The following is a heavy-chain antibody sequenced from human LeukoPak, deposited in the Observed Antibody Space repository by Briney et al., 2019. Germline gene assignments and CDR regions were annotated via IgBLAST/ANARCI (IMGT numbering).Heavy chain of an antibody. CDR3: ASDFWEAYSSGNPWFHL. CDR2: ISPNNGNT. D-gene: IGHD3-10*01. J-gene: IGHJ5*02. CDR1: GHIFTNYG. Sequence: ASVKVSCKASGHIFTNYGVSWVRQAPGQGLEWMGWISPNNGNTNYAQELQGRVTMTTDTSTSTAYMELRSLRFDDTAVYYCASDFWEAYSSGNPWFHLWGQGTLVAVSS. V-gene: IGHV1-18*01.